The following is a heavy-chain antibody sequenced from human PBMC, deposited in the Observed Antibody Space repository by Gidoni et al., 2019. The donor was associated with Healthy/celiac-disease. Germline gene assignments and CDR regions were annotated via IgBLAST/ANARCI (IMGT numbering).Heavy chain of an antibody. J-gene: IGHJ6*02. CDR2: IYYSGST. Sequence: QLQLQESGPGLVKPSETLSLTCTVSGGSISSSSYYWGWIRQPPGKGLEWIGSIYYSGSTYYNPSLKSRVTISVDTSKNQFSLKLSSVTAADTAVYYCARGDSGSYYSTYYYYYGMDVWGQGTTVTVSS. D-gene: IGHD1-26*01. CDR3: ARGDSGSYYSTYYYYYGMDV. V-gene: IGHV4-39*01. CDR1: GGSISSSSYY.